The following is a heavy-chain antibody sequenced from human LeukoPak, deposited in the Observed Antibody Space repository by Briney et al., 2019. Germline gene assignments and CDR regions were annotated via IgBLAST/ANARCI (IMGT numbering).Heavy chain of an antibody. Sequence: GGSLRLSCAASGFTFSSHSMNWVRQAPGKGLEWVSSISSSSIYIYYADSVKGRFTISRDNAKNSLYLQMGSLRAEDMAVYYCARRPDSGSYYVDYWGQGTLVTVSS. V-gene: IGHV3-21*01. D-gene: IGHD1-26*01. CDR3: ARRPDSGSYYVDY. J-gene: IGHJ4*02. CDR2: ISSSSIYI. CDR1: GFTFSSHS.